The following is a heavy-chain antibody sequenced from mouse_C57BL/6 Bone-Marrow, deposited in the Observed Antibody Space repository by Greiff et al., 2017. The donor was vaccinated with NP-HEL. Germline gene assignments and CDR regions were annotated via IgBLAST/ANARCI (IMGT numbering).Heavy chain of an antibody. V-gene: IGHV14-3*01. J-gene: IGHJ3*01. CDR3: ARVRYYGSRGFAY. CDR2: IDPANGNT. D-gene: IGHD1-1*01. Sequence: VQLQQSVAELVRPGASVKLSCTASGFNIKNTYMHWVKQRPEQGLEWIGRIDPANGNTKYAPKFQGKATITADTSSNTAYLQLSSLTSEDTAIYYWARVRYYGSRGFAYWGQGTLVTVSA. CDR1: GFNIKNTY.